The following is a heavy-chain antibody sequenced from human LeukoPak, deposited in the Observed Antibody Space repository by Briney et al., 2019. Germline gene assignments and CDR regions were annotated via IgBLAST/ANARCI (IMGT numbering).Heavy chain of an antibody. Sequence: SETLSLTCTVSGGSFISSSYYWGWIRQPPGKGLEWIASISYSGTTYSYPSLNSRVSISVDTSKTQFSLNLSSVTAADTALYYCVTAGAGGGYFDWLLGPFDYWGQGNLVTVSS. CDR2: ISYSGTT. CDR1: GGSFISSSYY. CDR3: VTAGAGGGYFDWLLGPFDY. J-gene: IGHJ4*02. D-gene: IGHD3-9*01. V-gene: IGHV4-39*01.